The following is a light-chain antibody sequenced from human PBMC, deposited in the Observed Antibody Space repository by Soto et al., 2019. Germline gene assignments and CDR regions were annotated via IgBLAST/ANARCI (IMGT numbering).Light chain of an antibody. CDR3: SSNVVGTNLKI. V-gene: IGLV2-8*01. CDR2: EVI. CDR1: YSDVGGSNY. J-gene: IGLJ2*01. Sequence: ALTQPPSASGSPGQSVTISCTGTYSDVGGSNYVSWYQQHPGKAPKLVIYEVIQRPSGVPDRFSGSRSGNTASLTVSRLQAEDEADYYCSSNVVGTNLKIFGGGTKLTVL.